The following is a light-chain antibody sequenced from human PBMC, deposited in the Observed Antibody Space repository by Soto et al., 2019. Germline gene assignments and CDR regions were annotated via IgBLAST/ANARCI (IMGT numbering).Light chain of an antibody. CDR3: QQYGSSPPIT. J-gene: IGKJ5*01. Sequence: EIVLTQSPGALSVSPGEGATLSCRASQSVSSTYLAWYQQKPGQAPRLLIYGASSRATGIPDRFSGSGSGTDFTLTISRLEPEDFAVYYCQQYGSSPPITFGQGTRLEIK. CDR2: GAS. CDR1: QSVSSTY. V-gene: IGKV3-20*01.